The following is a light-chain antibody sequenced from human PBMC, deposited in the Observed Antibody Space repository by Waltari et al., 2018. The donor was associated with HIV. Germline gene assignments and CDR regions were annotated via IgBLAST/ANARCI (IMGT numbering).Light chain of an antibody. Sequence: DIQMTQSPSTLSASVGDRVSITCRASQRISSSLAWYQQKPCKVPKLLIYKASTLQSGVPSRFGGSGSVAEFTLTISSLQPDDFATYYCQQYGRSRTFGQGTKVDIK. V-gene: IGKV1-5*03. CDR3: QQYGRSRT. CDR2: KAS. J-gene: IGKJ1*01. CDR1: QRISSS.